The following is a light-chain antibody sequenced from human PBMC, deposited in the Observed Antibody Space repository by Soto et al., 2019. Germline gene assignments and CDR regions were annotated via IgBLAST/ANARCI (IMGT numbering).Light chain of an antibody. CDR3: QQLSNWPW. CDR2: DAS. Sequence: EIVLTQSPATLSLSPGERATLSCMASQSVSSYLAWYQQKPGQAPRLLIYDASNMATGIPARFSGSGSGTDCTLTISILEPADFAVYCCQQLSNWPWVGGGTKVEIK. J-gene: IGKJ4*01. V-gene: IGKV3-11*01. CDR1: QSVSSY.